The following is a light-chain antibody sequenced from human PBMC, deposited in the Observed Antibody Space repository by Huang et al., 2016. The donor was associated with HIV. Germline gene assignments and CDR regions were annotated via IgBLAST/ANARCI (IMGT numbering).Light chain of an antibody. V-gene: IGKV3-15*01. CDR1: QSVTGN. CDR2: GAS. Sequence: EIVMTQSPATLSVSPGERATLSCRASQSVTGNLAWYQQKPGQAPRILIYGASTRATGNGARFNASGSGTEFTLTINSLQSEDFAVYYCQQYNNWPRTFGPGTKVDVK. J-gene: IGKJ3*01. CDR3: QQYNNWPRT.